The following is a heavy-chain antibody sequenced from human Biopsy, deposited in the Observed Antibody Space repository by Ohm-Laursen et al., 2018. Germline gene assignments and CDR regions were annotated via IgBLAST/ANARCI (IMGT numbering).Heavy chain of an antibody. J-gene: IGHJ4*02. CDR1: GDSVSSGSFY. CDR3: ARGMRSSGWPYFDS. D-gene: IGHD6-19*01. V-gene: IGHV4-61*01. CDR2: IYDRGST. Sequence: TLSLTCPVSGDSVSSGSFYWTWIRQLPGQGLEYIGYIYDRGSTANYNPSLESRVTMSVDMPKNQFSLKLSSVTAADTAIYYCARGMRSSGWPYFDSWGQGTLVTVSS.